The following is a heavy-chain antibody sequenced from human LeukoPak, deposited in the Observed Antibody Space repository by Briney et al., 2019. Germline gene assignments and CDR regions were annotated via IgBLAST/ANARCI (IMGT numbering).Heavy chain of an antibody. Sequence: PGGSLRLSYAASGFTVSSYEMNWVRQAPGKGLEWISYISSSGSTIYYADSVKGRFTISRDNAKNSVYLQMNSLRAEDTAVYYCARGPSGNNNLWMDYWGQGTLVSVSS. CDR3: ARGPSGNNNLWMDY. V-gene: IGHV3-48*03. D-gene: IGHD3-10*01. CDR2: ISSSGSTI. CDR1: GFTVSSYE. J-gene: IGHJ4*02.